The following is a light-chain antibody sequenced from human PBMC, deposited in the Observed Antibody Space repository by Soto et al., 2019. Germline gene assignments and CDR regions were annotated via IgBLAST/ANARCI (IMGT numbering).Light chain of an antibody. CDR1: QSVLDNSTNKSY. Sequence: VLTQSPSSLAVSLGERATVNCRSSQSVLDNSTNKSYLAWYQKKPGHPPKLLVHWASVREAGVPDRFSGGGSGTDFTRTISSLQAEDVAVYYCHQYYTPPQTFRQGTQLEIK. CDR2: WAS. V-gene: IGKV4-1*01. CDR3: HQYYTPPQT. J-gene: IGKJ2*01.